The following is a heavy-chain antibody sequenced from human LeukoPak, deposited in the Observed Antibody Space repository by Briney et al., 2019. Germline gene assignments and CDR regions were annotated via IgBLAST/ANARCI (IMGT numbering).Heavy chain of an antibody. V-gene: IGHV3-43*02. CDR3: AKDARRDKGYHYYYYMDV. J-gene: IGHJ6*03. Sequence: GGSLRLSCATSGFTFSSYGMHWVRQAPGKGLEWVSLISGDGGSTYYADSVKGRFTISRDNSKNSLYLQMNSLRTEDTALYYCAKDARRDKGYHYYYYMDVWGKGTTVTVSS. CDR2: ISGDGGST. D-gene: IGHD3-16*02. CDR1: GFTFSSYG.